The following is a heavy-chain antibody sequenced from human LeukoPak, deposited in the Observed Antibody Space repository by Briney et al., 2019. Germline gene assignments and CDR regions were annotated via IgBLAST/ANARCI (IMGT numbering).Heavy chain of an antibody. CDR2: INHSGST. J-gene: IGHJ4*02. CDR1: GGSFSDYY. D-gene: IGHD1-26*01. CDR3: ARRRRSGSQVLDF. Sequence: SETLSLTCAVYGGSFSDYYWSWIRQPPGKALEWIGEINHSGSTNYNSSLKSRVIISVDTSKNQFSLRLSSVTAADTAAYYCARRRRSGSQVLDFWGQGTLVTVSS. V-gene: IGHV4-34*01.